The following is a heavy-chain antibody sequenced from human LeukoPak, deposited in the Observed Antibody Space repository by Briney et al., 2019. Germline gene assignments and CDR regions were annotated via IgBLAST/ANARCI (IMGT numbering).Heavy chain of an antibody. V-gene: IGHV1-46*01. CDR1: GYTFTSYY. CDR3: ARVEKFWYFDL. J-gene: IGHJ2*01. CDR2: INPSGGST. Sequence: ASVKVSYKASGYTFTSYYMHWVRQAPGQGLEWMGIINPSGGSTSYAQKFQGRVTMTRDTSTSTVYMELSSLRSEDTAVYYCARVEKFWYFDLWGRGTLVTVSS.